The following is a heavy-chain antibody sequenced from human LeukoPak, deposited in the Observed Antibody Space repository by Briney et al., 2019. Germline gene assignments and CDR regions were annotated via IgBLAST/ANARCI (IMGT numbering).Heavy chain of an antibody. V-gene: IGHV1-2*02. Sequence: GASVKVSCKASGYTFTDYYIHWVRQAPGQGLEGMGWINPNSGGTNYPQNFQGRVAITRDTSINTAYMELSSLISDDTAVYFCARDPIIVPDPMPFDYWGQGTLVTVSS. CDR3: ARDPIIVPDPMPFDY. D-gene: IGHD2-2*01. CDR1: GYTFTDYY. J-gene: IGHJ4*02. CDR2: INPNSGGT.